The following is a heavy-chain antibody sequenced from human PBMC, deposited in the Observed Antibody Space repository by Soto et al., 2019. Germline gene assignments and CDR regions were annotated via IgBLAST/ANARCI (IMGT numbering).Heavy chain of an antibody. CDR1: GGFISSYY. J-gene: IGHJ4*02. D-gene: IGHD3-22*01. Sequence: PSETLSLTCTVSGGFISSYYWSWIRQPPGKGLEWIGYINYSGSTNYNPSLKSRVTTSLDTSKNQFSLKLSSVTAADTAVYYCANYGSSGYGMDYWGQGTLVTVSS. CDR2: INYSGST. CDR3: ANYGSSGYGMDY. V-gene: IGHV4-59*01.